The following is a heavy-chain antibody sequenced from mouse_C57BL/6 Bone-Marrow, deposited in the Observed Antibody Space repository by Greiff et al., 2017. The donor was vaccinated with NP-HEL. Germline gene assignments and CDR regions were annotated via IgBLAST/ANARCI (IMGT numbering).Heavy chain of an antibody. CDR3: ARVYYGSSLYAMDY. Sequence: QVQLQQPGAELVKPGASVKMSCKASGYTFTSYWITWVKQRPGQGLEWIGDIYPGSGSTNYNEKFKSKATLTVDTSSSTAYMQLSSLTSEDSAVYYCARVYYGSSLYAMDYWGKGTSVTVSS. V-gene: IGHV1-55*01. CDR2: IYPGSGST. D-gene: IGHD1-1*01. CDR1: GYTFTSYW. J-gene: IGHJ4*01.